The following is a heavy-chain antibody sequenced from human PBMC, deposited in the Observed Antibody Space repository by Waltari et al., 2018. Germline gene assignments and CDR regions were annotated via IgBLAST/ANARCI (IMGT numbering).Heavy chain of an antibody. J-gene: IGHJ6*03. CDR1: GFTFSSNA. CDR3: ARDGPYIVATIWSRPSQGYYMDV. D-gene: IGHD5-12*01. CDR2: ISGSGGST. V-gene: IGHV3-23*01. Sequence: EVQLLESGGGLVQPGGSLRLSCAASGFTFSSNAMSWVRQAPGKGLEWVSSISGSGGSTYYADSVKGRFTISRDNSKRTLYLQMNSLRAEDTAVYYCARDGPYIVATIWSRPSQGYYMDVWGKGTTVTVSS.